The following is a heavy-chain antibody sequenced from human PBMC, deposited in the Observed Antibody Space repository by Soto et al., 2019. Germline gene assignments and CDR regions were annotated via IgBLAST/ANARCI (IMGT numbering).Heavy chain of an antibody. CDR1: GYTFTSYG. CDR2: IIPIFGTA. D-gene: IGHD2-2*01. V-gene: IGHV1-69*13. J-gene: IGHJ4*02. CDR3: ARRCSSTSCSHYFDY. Sequence: QVQLVQSGAEVKKPGASVKVSCKASGYTFTSYGIGWVRQAPGQGLEWMGWIIPIFGTANYAQKFQGRVTITADESTSTAYMELSSLRSEDTAVYYCARRCSSTSCSHYFDYWGQGTLVTVSS.